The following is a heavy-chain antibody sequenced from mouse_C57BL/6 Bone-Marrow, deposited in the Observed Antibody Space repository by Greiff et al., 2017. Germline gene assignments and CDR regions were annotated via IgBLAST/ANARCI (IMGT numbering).Heavy chain of an antibody. CDR1: GFTFSDYG. D-gene: IGHD3-2*02. CDR2: ISSGSSTI. V-gene: IGHV5-17*01. Sequence: EVKLMESGGGLVKPGGSLKLSCAASGFTFSDYGMHWVRQAPEKGLEWVAYISSGSSTIYYADKVKGRFTISRDNAKNTLFLQMTRLRSEDTAMYYCARQGQLRLRYYFDYWGQGTTLTVSS. CDR3: ARQGQLRLRYYFDY. J-gene: IGHJ2*01.